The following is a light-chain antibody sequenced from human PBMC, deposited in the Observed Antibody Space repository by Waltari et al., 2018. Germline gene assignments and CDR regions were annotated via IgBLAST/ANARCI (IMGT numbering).Light chain of an antibody. J-gene: IGKJ4*01. CDR3: QQYNNWPPLT. Sequence: EIVMTQSPATLSVSPGERVTLSCRASQRVSSNLAWYQQKPGQAPRLLIYDSSTRATGTAARFSGSGSGTEFTLTITGLQSEDFALYYCQQYNNWPPLTFGGGTKVEIK. CDR1: QRVSSN. V-gene: IGKV3-15*01. CDR2: DSS.